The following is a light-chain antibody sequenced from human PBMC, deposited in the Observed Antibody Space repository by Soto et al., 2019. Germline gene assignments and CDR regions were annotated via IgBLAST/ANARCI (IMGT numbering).Light chain of an antibody. J-gene: IGKJ4*02. CDR2: GAS. CDR3: QHYGDSVT. Sequence: EIVLTQSPGTLSLSPGERATLSCRASQTVRSNYLAWYQQKPGQAPRLLIYGASSRATGLPDRFSGSGSATDFTLTISRLEPEDFAVYYGQHYGDSVTFGGRTKVDLK. CDR1: QTVRSNY. V-gene: IGKV3-20*01.